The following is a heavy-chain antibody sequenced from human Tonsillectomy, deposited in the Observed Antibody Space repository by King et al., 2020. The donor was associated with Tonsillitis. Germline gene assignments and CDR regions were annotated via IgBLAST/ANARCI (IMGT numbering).Heavy chain of an antibody. Sequence: QLVQSGTEVKKPGSSVKVSCKASGGTFSSYAISWVRQAPGQGLEWMGGIIPIFGTANYAQKFQGRVTIAADESTSTAYMELSSLRSEDTAVYYCARGLAAAGIPYYFDYGGQGTLGPVSP. V-gene: IGHV1-69*01. D-gene: IGHD6-13*01. CDR3: ARGLAAAGIPYYFDY. J-gene: IGHJ4*02. CDR2: IIPIFGTA. CDR1: GGTFSSYA.